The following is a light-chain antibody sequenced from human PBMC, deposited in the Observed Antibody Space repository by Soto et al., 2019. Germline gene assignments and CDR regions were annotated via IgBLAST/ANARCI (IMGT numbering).Light chain of an antibody. CDR1: SSDVGGYKY. Sequence: QSALTQPPSASGSPGQSVTIYCTGTSSDVGGYKYVSWYQQHPGKAPKLMIFEVNKRPSGVPDRFSGSKSGNTASLTVSRLQAEDEADYYCSSYAGINNLGVFGIGTKVTVL. V-gene: IGLV2-8*01. J-gene: IGLJ1*01. CDR3: SSYAGINNLGV. CDR2: EVN.